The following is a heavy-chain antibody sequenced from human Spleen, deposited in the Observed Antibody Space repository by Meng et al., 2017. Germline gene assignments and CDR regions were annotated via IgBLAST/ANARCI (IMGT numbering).Heavy chain of an antibody. J-gene: IGHJ4*02. CDR2: INHSGST. Sequence: QGQRMAWGGGLLKLSETLSLTCVVSGGSFSDYYWSWIRQPPGKGLEWIGEINHSGSTNYNPSLESRATISVDTSQNNLSLKLSSVTAADSAVYYCARGPTTMAHDFDYWGQGTLVTVSS. V-gene: IGHV4-34*01. D-gene: IGHD4-11*01. CDR1: GGSFSDYY. CDR3: ARGPTTMAHDFDY.